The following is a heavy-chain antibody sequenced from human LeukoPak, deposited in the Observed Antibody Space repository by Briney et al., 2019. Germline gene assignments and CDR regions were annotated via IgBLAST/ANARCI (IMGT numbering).Heavy chain of an antibody. D-gene: IGHD5-18*01. Sequence: PGGSLRLSCAASGFTFSSYSMNWVRQAPGKGLEWVSSISSSSSYIYYGDSVKGRFTISRDNAKNSLYLQMNSLRAEDTAVYYCASTYSSGMDYWGQGTLVTVSS. V-gene: IGHV3-21*01. CDR3: ASTYSSGMDY. CDR2: ISSSSSYI. J-gene: IGHJ4*02. CDR1: GFTFSSYS.